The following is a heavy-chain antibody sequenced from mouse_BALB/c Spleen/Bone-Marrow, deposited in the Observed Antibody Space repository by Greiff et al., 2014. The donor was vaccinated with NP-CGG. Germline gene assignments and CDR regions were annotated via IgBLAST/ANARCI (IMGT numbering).Heavy chain of an antibody. CDR2: IRNKANGYTT. J-gene: IGHJ1*01. CDR1: GFTFTDYY. V-gene: IGHV7-3*02. Sequence: EAQRVESGGGSVQPGGSLRLSCATSGFTFTDYYKSWVRQPPGKALEWLGFIRNKANGYTTEYSASVKGRFTISRDNSQRILYLQMNTLRAEDSATYYCARDENVGIYWYFDVWGAGTTVIVSS. CDR3: ARDENVGIYWYFDV.